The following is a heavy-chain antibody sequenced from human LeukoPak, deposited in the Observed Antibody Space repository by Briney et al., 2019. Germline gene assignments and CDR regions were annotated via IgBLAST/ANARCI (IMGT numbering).Heavy chain of an antibody. J-gene: IGHJ5*02. D-gene: IGHD2-2*01. CDR3: ARDLRGSNWFDP. CDR1: GFTVSNNY. Sequence: GGTLRLSSVASGFTVSNNYMSWVRQAPGKGLEWVSVIYRDGDTYYADSVKGRFTISRDNSKNTLYMQMNSLRAEDTAVYYCARDLRGSNWFDPWGQGTLVTVSS. CDR2: IYRDGDT. V-gene: IGHV3-53*01.